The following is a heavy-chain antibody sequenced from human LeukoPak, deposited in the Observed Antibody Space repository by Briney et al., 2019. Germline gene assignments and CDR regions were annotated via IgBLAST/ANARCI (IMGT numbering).Heavy chain of an antibody. J-gene: IGHJ1*01. CDR2: ISRNSRHV. D-gene: IGHD1-26*01. CDR1: GFTFRDYS. Sequence: GGSLRLSCAASGFTFRDYSMNCVRQAPGKGLEWVSSISRNSRHVYYGGSVWGRFTISRDDARNFLFLEMNSLRADDMAVYYCVRDFMGMGGTTAYLHYWGQGTLVTVSS. V-gene: IGHV3-21*01. CDR3: VRDFMGMGGTTAYLHY.